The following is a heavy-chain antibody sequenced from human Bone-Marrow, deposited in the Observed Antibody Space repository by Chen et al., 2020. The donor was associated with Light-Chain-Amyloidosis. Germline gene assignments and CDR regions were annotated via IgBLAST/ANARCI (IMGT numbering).Heavy chain of an antibody. CDR1: GFTFRSYA. D-gene: IGHD6-6*01. V-gene: IGHV3-30-3*01. Sequence: QVQLVESGGGVVQPGRSLRLSCAASGFTFRSYAMHWVRQAPGKGLEWVAVISYDGSNKYYADSVKGRFTISRDNSKNTLYLQMNSLRAEDTAVYYCASRDSSSSSGYYYYGMDVWGQGTTVTVSS. J-gene: IGHJ6*02. CDR2: ISYDGSNK. CDR3: ASRDSSSSSGYYYYGMDV.